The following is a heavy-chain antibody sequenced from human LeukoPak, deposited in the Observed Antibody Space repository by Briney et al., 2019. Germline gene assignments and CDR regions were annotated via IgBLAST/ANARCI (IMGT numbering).Heavy chain of an antibody. CDR3: ARVPYGDYYFDY. J-gene: IGHJ4*02. Sequence: SETLSLTCTVSGGSISSGDYYWSWIRQPPGKGLEWIGYIYYSGSTYYSPSLKSRATISVDTSKNQFSLKVTSVTAADTAVYYCARVPYGDYYFDYWGQGTLVTVSS. CDR2: IYYSGST. CDR1: GGSISSGDYY. D-gene: IGHD4-17*01. V-gene: IGHV4-30-4*01.